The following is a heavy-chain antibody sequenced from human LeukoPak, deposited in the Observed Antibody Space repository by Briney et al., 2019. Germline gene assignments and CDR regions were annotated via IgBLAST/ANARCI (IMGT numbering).Heavy chain of an antibody. J-gene: IGHJ4*02. CDR2: FDPEDGET. CDR3: ARSTYYYGSGSYYMELGY. V-gene: IGHV1-24*01. CDR1: GYTLTELS. Sequence: GASVKVSCKVSGYTLTELSMHWVRQAPGKGLEWMGGFDPEDGETIYAQKFQGRVTMTEDTSTDTAYMELSSLRSEDTAVYYCARSTYYYGSGSYYMELGYWGQGTLVTVSS. D-gene: IGHD3-10*01.